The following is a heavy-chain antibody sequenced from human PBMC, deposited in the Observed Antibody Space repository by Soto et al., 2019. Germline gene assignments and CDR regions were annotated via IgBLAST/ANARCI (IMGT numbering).Heavy chain of an antibody. Sequence: EVQLLESGGGLVQPGGSLRLSCAASGFTFSSYAMTWVRQAPGKGLEWISSIRDGYDGPYYADSVKGRCTISTDNSKSTVSLQMNSLRADDTALYYGANGGIGRARGLDFWGQGTLVTVSS. D-gene: IGHD3-16*01. CDR1: GFTFSSYA. V-gene: IGHV3-23*01. CDR3: ANGGIGRARGLDF. J-gene: IGHJ4*02. CDR2: IRDGYDGP.